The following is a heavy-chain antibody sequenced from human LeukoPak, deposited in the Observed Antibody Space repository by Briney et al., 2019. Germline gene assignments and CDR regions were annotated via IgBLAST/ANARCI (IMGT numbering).Heavy chain of an antibody. J-gene: IGHJ6*02. Sequence: PGGSLRLSCAASGFTFSSYAMSWVRQAPGKGLEWVSAISGSGGSTYYADSVKGRFTISRDNSKNTLYLQMNSLRAEDTAVYYCAKGVWFGELKAYYYGMDVWGQGTTVTVSS. D-gene: IGHD3-10*01. CDR2: ISGSGGST. CDR1: GFTFSSYA. V-gene: IGHV3-23*01. CDR3: AKGVWFGELKAYYYGMDV.